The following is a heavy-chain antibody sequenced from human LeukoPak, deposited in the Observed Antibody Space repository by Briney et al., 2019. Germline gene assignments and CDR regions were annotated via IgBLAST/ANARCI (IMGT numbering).Heavy chain of an antibody. Sequence: ASVKVSCKASGYTFTGYYMHWVRQAPGQGLEWMGWINPNSGGTNYAQKFQGRVTMTRDTSISTAYMELSRLRSDDTAVYYCARDQESLYNWNYGMDVWDQGTTVTVSS. D-gene: IGHD1-1*01. CDR1: GYTFTGYY. V-gene: IGHV1-2*02. CDR2: INPNSGGT. J-gene: IGHJ6*02. CDR3: ARDQESLYNWNYGMDV.